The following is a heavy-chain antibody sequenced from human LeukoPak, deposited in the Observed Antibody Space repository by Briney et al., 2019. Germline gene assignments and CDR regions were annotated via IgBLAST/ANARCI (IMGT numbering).Heavy chain of an antibody. J-gene: IGHJ3*02. Sequence: PGGSLRLSCAASGVTFSSYSMNWVRQAPGKGLEWVSSISSSSSYIYYADSVKGRFTISRDNAKNSLYLQMNSLRAEDTAVYYCARVIDRYCSGGSCTAFDIWGQATMVTVSS. D-gene: IGHD2-15*01. CDR2: ISSSSSYI. CDR1: GVTFSSYS. V-gene: IGHV3-21*01. CDR3: ARVIDRYCSGGSCTAFDI.